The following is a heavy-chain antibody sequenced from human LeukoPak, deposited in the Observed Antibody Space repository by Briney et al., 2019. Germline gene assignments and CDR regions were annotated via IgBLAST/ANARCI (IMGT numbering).Heavy chain of an antibody. CDR1: GYRFTSYC. J-gene: IGHJ4*02. D-gene: IGHD1-26*01. CDR2: IDPSDSYT. Sequence: GESLKISCNVAGYRFTSYCITWVRQMPGKGLEWMGNIDPSDSYTNYNPSFQGHVTISADKSISTAYLQRNSLEASDTAMYFCARLGAAYYFDYWGQGTLVTVSS. CDR3: ARLGAAYYFDY. V-gene: IGHV5-10-1*01.